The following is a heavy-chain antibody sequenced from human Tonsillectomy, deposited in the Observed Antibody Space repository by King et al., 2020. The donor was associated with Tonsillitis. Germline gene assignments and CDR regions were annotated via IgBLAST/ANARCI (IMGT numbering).Heavy chain of an antibody. CDR3: ARERDMVATGWFDP. Sequence: VQLVESGGGLVKPGGSLRLSCAASGFTFSGYSMNWVRQAPGKGLEWVSSISSSSSYIYYADSVKGRFTISRDNAKNSLYLQMNSLRAEDTAVYYCARERDMVATGWFDPWGQGTLVTVSS. CDR1: GFTFSGYS. V-gene: IGHV3-21*01. J-gene: IGHJ5*02. D-gene: IGHD5-12*01. CDR2: ISSSSSYI.